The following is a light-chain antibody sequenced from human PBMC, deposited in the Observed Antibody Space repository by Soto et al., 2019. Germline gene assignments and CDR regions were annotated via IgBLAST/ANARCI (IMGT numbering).Light chain of an antibody. CDR3: QKYNSDTLT. CDR1: LPISTY. CDR2: AAS. V-gene: IGKV1-27*01. Sequence: DIQMTQSPSSLSASVGDIFTITCRASLPISTYLAWYQQKPGKVPNLLIYAASTLQAGVPSRLSGSGYGTDLTITISSMQNEDVEAYYCQKYNSDTLTFGGGTKVDIK. J-gene: IGKJ4*01.